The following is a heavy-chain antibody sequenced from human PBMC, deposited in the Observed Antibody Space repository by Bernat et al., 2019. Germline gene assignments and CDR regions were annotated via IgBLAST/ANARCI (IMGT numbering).Heavy chain of an antibody. CDR3: TRGEYGSTIFGVVITFDY. V-gene: IGHV3-49*05. D-gene: IGHD3-3*01. CDR1: GFTFGGYA. J-gene: IGHJ4*02. Sequence: EVQLVESGGGLVKRGRSLRLSCTASGFTFGGYAMSWFRQALGKGLAWVGCIRSKAYGGTTEYAASVKGRFTISRDDSKSIAYLQMNSLKTEDTAVYYWTRGEYGSTIFGVVITFDYWGQGTLVTVSS. CDR2: IRSKAYGGTT.